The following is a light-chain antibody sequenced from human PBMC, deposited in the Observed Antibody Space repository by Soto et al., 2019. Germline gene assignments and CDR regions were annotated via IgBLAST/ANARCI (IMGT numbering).Light chain of an antibody. CDR1: QGISSY. J-gene: IGKJ4*01. CDR3: QQYYSYPPLT. Sequence: AIRMTQSPSSFSASTGDRVTITCRASQGISSYLACYKQKPGKAPKLLIFAASTLQSGGPTRFTGSGSGTDFTLTISCLQSEDFATYYCQQYYSYPPLTFGGGTKVEIK. V-gene: IGKV1-8*01. CDR2: AAS.